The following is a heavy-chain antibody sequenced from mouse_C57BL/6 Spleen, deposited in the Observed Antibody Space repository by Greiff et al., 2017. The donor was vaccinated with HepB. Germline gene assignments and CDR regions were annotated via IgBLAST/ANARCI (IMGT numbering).Heavy chain of an antibody. CDR1: GFSLTSYG. V-gene: IGHV2-2*01. J-gene: IGHJ4*01. Sequence: VQLQESGPGLVQPSQSLSITCTVSGFSLTSYGVHWVRQSPGKGLEWLGVIWSGGSTDYNAAVIYRLSISKDNSKSQVFFKMNSLQTDDTAIYYCARNRDYYGSSGALDYWGQGTTVTVSS. D-gene: IGHD1-1*01. CDR3: ARNRDYYGSSGALDY. CDR2: IWSGGST.